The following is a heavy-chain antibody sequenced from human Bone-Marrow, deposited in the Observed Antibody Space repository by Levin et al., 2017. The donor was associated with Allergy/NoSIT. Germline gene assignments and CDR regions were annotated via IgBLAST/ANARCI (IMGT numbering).Heavy chain of an antibody. D-gene: IGHD6-19*01. CDR1: GYSFTSYW. V-gene: IGHV5-51*01. J-gene: IGHJ4*02. CDR3: ARHFLGGWVVQDY. Sequence: KPGESLKISCKGSGYSFTSYWIGWVRQMPGKGLEWMGIVLPRDSDTKYSPSFQGQVTISADKSINTAYLQWSSLKSSDTAMYYCARHFLGGWVVQDYWGQGTLVTVSS. CDR2: VLPRDSDT.